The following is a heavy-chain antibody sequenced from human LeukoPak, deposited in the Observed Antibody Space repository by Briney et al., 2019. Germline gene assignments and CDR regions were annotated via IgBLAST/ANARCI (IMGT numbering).Heavy chain of an antibody. J-gene: IGHJ3*02. CDR2: INCNSGGT. D-gene: IGHD2-15*01. CDR1: GYTFTGYY. V-gene: IGHV1-2*04. Sequence: ASVKVSCKASGYTFTGYYMHWVRQAPGQGLEWMGWINCNSGGTNYAQKFQGWVTMTRDTSINTAYMELSRLRSDDTAVYYCATSRCLIGYCSGGDYDAFDIWGQGTMVTVSS. CDR3: ATSRCLIGYCSGGDYDAFDI.